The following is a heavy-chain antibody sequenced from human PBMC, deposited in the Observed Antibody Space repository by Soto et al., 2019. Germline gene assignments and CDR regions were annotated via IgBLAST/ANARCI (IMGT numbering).Heavy chain of an antibody. CDR2: IIPIFGTA. D-gene: IGHD6-13*01. V-gene: IGHV1-69*13. Sequence: ASVKVSWKGAGGTFSSYSISWVRQAPGQGLEWMGGIIPIFGTANYAQKFQGRVTITADESTSTAYMELSSLRSEDTAVYYCARDGEQQLVRYYYGMDVWGQGTTVTVSS. CDR1: GGTFSSYS. J-gene: IGHJ6*02. CDR3: ARDGEQQLVRYYYGMDV.